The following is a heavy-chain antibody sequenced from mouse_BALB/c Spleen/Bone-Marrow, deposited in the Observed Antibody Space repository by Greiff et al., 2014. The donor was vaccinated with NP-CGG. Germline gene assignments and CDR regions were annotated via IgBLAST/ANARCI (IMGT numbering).Heavy chain of an antibody. CDR2: IHPSDSET. V-gene: IGHV1-61*01. J-gene: IGHJ3*01. Sequence: QVQLQQSGTEVVRPGALVKLSCKASGYSFTTYWMNWVKQRPGQGLEWIGMIHPSDSETRLNQKFKDKATLTVDKSSSTAYMQLNSPTSEDSAVYYCAREKVYYGISWFAYWGQGTLVTVSA. CDR1: GYSFTTYW. CDR3: AREKVYYGISWFAY. D-gene: IGHD2-1*01.